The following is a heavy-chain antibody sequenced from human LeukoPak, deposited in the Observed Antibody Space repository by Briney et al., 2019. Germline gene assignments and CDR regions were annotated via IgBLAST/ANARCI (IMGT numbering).Heavy chain of an antibody. D-gene: IGHD3-3*01. CDR3: ARDLRGFWSGLHY. J-gene: IGHJ4*02. CDR1: GFTLGGFG. CDR2: INWNGGST. Sequence: GGSLEPSFSTPGFTLGGFGLSLVRPGPGKGPEVVSGINWNGGSTGYADSVKGRFTIARDNAKNSLYLQMNSLRAEDTALYYCARDLRGFWSGLHYWGQGTLVTVSS. V-gene: IGHV3-20*03.